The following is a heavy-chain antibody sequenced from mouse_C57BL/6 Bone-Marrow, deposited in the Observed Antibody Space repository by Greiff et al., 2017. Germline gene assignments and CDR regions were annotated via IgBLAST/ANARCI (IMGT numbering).Heavy chain of an antibody. Sequence: QVQLQQSGPELVKPGASVKISCKASGYAFSSSWMNWVKQRPGKGLEWIGRIYPGDGDTNYNGKFKGKATLTADKSSSTAYMQLSSLTSEDSAAYCCAAGHSNFWFAYWGQGTLVTVSA. CDR3: AAGHSNFWFAY. J-gene: IGHJ3*01. CDR2: IYPGDGDT. V-gene: IGHV1-82*01. CDR1: GYAFSSSW. D-gene: IGHD2-5*01.